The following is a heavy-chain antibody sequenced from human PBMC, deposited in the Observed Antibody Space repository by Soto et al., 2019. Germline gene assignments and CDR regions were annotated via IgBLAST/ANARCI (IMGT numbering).Heavy chain of an antibody. CDR1: GFSLSTSGGG. CDR2: IYWDDDK. Sequence: QITLKESGPTLVKPTQTLTLTCTFSGFSLSTSGGGVGWIRQPPGKALEWLALIYWDDDKRYSPSLKSRLTITTDTSKNQVVLTMTNIDPVDTATYYCAHRGVDPEYFQHWGQGTLVTVSS. J-gene: IGHJ1*01. V-gene: IGHV2-5*02. D-gene: IGHD3-10*01. CDR3: AHRGVDPEYFQH.